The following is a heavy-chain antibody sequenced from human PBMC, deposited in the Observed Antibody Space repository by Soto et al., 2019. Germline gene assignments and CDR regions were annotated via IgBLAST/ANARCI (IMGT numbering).Heavy chain of an antibody. CDR2: ISAYNGNT. V-gene: IGHV1-18*01. Sequence: GASVKVSCKACGYRFTSYGISWVRQAPGQGLEWMGWISAYNGNTNYAQKLQGRVTMTTDTSTSTAYVELRSLRSDDTAVYYCARDDLRVLGRYSSSTCLDYWGQGTLVTVSS. J-gene: IGHJ4*02. CDR3: ARDDLRVLGRYSSSTCLDY. CDR1: GYRFTSYG. D-gene: IGHD6-6*01.